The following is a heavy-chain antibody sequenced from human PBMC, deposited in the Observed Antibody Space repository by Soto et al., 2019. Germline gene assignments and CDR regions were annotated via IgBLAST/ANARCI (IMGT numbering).Heavy chain of an antibody. CDR2: IWSDGSDK. CDR3: VRSNRYSGSSGWGGGFDY. J-gene: IGHJ4*02. CDR1: GFTFSDSG. V-gene: IGHV3-33*01. Sequence: QVQLVESGGGVVQPGGSLRLSCATSGFTFSDSGMHWVRQAPGKGLEWVAVIWSDGSDKSYADSVEGRFTISRDNSKKTLFLQKNSLRAEDTGVYFCVRSNRYSGSSGWGGGFDYWGQGTLVTVSS. D-gene: IGHD6-6*01.